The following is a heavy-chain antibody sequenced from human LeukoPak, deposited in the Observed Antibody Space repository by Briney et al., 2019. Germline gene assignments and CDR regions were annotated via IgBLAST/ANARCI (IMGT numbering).Heavy chain of an antibody. CDR3: ARAKLTVTTDWFDP. V-gene: IGHV4-38-2*02. Sequence: KTSETLSLTCTVSGYSISSGYYWGWIRQPPGKGLEWIGSIYYSGNTYYKSSLKSRVTIAVDTSKNQFSLKLSSVTAADTAVYYCARAKLTVTTDWFDPWGQGTLVTVSS. CDR2: IYYSGNT. J-gene: IGHJ5*02. CDR1: GYSISSGYY. D-gene: IGHD4-17*01.